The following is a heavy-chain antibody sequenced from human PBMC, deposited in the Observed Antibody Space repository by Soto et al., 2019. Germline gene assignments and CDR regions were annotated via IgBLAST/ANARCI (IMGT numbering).Heavy chain of an antibody. V-gene: IGHV3-15*01. CDR3: ATVVHLHYYYSGDAFDF. CDR1: GFTFSNAW. Sequence: EVQLVESGGGLVKPGGSLRLSCAASGFTFSNAWMSWVRQAPGKGLEWVGRIKSKTDGGTTDYAAPVKGRFTISRDDSTHTLSLQMTILKTEDTAVYYCATVVHLHYYYSGDAFDFWGQGTMVSVCS. D-gene: IGHD3-22*01. CDR2: IKSKTDGGTT. J-gene: IGHJ3*01.